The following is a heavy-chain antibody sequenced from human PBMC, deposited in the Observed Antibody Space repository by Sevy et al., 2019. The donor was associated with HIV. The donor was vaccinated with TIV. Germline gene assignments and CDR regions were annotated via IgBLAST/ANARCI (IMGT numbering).Heavy chain of an antibody. Sequence: ASVKVSCKVSGYTLTQLSMHWVRQAPGKGLEWMASFEPEDGERIYAQKFQGRVTMTEDTSTDTAYMELSSLRSEDTAVYYCATTKDYYDNSAYPFDYWGQGTLVTVSS. V-gene: IGHV1-24*01. CDR2: FEPEDGER. J-gene: IGHJ4*02. CDR3: ATTKDYYDNSAYPFDY. D-gene: IGHD3-22*01. CDR1: GYTLTQLS.